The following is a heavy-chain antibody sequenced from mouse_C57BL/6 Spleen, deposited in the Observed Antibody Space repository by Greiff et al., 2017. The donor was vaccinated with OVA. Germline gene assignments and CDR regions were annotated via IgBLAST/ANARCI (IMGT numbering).Heavy chain of an antibody. CDR2: ISDGGSYT. V-gene: IGHV5-4*01. CDR3: ARDALRYYFDY. J-gene: IGHJ2*01. CDR1: GFTFSSYA. D-gene: IGHD1-1*01. Sequence: EVQLVESGGGLVKPGGSLKLSCAASGFTFSSYAMSWVRQTPEKRLEWVATISDGGSYTYYPDNVKGRFTISRDNAKNNLYLQMSHLKSEDTAMYYCARDALRYYFDYWGQGTTLTVAS.